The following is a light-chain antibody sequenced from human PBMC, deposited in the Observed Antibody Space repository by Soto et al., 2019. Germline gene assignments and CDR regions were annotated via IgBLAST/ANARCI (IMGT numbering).Light chain of an antibody. CDR3: GSYTTINTMI. CDR1: SGDVGAYNF. CDR2: DDT. Sequence: QSALTQPASVSGSPGQSITISCAGTSGDVGAYNFVTWFQQHPGKVPKLIIYDDTDRPSGVSDRFSGSKSGNTASLTISGLLAEDEADYYCGSYTTINTMIFGGGTKLTVL. J-gene: IGLJ2*01. V-gene: IGLV2-14*01.